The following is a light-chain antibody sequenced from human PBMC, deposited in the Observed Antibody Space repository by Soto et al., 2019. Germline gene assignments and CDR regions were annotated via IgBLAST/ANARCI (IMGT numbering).Light chain of an antibody. CDR1: QGIAGS. CDR2: AES. J-gene: IGKJ5*01. CDR3: QQYNSWPPIT. Sequence: IQLTQSPSFLSASVGDRVTITCRASQGIAGSLAWYQQKPGKPPKLLIYAESTLQSGVPSRFSGSGSGTRGTLTISSLQPEDFAVYYCQQYNSWPPITFGQGTRLEIK. V-gene: IGKV1-9*01.